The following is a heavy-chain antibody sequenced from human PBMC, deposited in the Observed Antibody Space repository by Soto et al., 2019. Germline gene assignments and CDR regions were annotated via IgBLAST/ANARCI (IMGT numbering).Heavy chain of an antibody. V-gene: IGHV3-30*18. D-gene: IGHD3-3*01. CDR2: ISHDGSTK. CDR3: AKPFQRSGYFYDCAYFDV. Sequence: QVQLVESGGGVVQPGRSLRLSCAASGLTFSSYGMHWVRQAPGKGLEWVAVISHDGSTKYYADSVRGRFTISRDNSNNTLYLQMDSLRPEDTALYYCAKPFQRSGYFYDCAYFDVWGRGTRVTVSS. J-gene: IGHJ2*01. CDR1: GLTFSSYG.